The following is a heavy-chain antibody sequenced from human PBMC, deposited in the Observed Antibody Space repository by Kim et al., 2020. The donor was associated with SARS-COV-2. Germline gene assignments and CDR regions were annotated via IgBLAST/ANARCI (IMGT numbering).Heavy chain of an antibody. D-gene: IGHD6-19*01. CDR3: AREKEEWLAGYYFDY. J-gene: IGHJ4*02. Sequence: SGKSRLTISVDTSKNQFSLKLSSVTATDSAMYYCAREKEEWLAGYYFDYWGQGALITVSS. V-gene: IGHV4-30-2*04.